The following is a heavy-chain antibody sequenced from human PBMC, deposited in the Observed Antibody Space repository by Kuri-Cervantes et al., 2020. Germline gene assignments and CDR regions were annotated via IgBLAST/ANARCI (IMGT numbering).Heavy chain of an antibody. CDR3: ARYRVYTEYYFDY. J-gene: IGHJ4*02. CDR1: GGSISSGGYS. V-gene: IGHV4-30-2*01. Sequence: SETLSPTCAVSGGSISSGGYSWSWIRQPPGKGLEWIGYIYHSGSTYYNPSLKSRVAISVHKSKNQFSLMLSSVTAAETAVYYCARYRVYTEYYFDYWGQGTQVTVSS. CDR2: IYHSGST. D-gene: IGHD5/OR15-5a*01.